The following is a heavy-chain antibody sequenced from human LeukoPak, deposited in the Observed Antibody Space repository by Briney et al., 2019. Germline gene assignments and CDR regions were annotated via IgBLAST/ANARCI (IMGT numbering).Heavy chain of an antibody. J-gene: IGHJ6*02. CDR1: GYSFTSYW. CDR3: ARTLAVAGHYYYGMDV. V-gene: IGHV5-51*01. Sequence: GESLKISSKGSGYSFTSYWIGWVRQMPGKGLEWMGIIYPGDSDTRYSPSFQGQVTISADKSISTAYLQWSSLKASDTAMYYCARTLAVAGHYYYGMDVWGQGTTVTVSS. D-gene: IGHD6-19*01. CDR2: IYPGDSDT.